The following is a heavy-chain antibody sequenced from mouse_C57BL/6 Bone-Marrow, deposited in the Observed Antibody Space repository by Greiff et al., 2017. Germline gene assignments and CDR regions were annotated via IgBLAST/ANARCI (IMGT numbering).Heavy chain of an antibody. J-gene: IGHJ3*01. CDR2: ILPGSGST. CDR3: ASGEKFYYYPLGFAY. D-gene: IGHD1-1*01. CDR1: GYTFTGYW. V-gene: IGHV1-9*01. Sequence: VQLQQSGAELMKPGASVKLSCKATGYTFTGYWIEWVKQRPGHGLEWIGEILPGSGSTSYNEKFKGKATFTADTSSNTAYMQLSSLTTEDSAIYYCASGEKFYYYPLGFAYWGQGTLVTVSA.